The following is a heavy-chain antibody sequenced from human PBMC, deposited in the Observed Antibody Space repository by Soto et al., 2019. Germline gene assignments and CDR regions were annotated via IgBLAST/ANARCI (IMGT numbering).Heavy chain of an antibody. V-gene: IGHV4-34*01. CDR3: ARALQDYFDY. CDR2: INHSGST. Sequence: SETLSLTCAVYGGSCSGYNWSWIRQPPGKGLEWIGEINHSGSTNYNPSLKSRVTISVDTSKNQFSLKLSSVTAADTAVYYCARALQDYFDYWGQGTLVTVSS. J-gene: IGHJ4*02. CDR1: GGSCSGYN.